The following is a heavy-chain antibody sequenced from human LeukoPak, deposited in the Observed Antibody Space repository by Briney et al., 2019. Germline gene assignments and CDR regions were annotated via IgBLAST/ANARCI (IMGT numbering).Heavy chain of an antibody. Sequence: ASVKVSCKASGYTFTSYGISWVRQAPGQGLEWMGWMNPNSANTGYAQKFQGRVTLTRDTSINTAYMELSSLTSEDTAVYYCARGWRWELRSSYWGQGTLVTVSS. CDR3: ARGWRWELRSSY. V-gene: IGHV1-8*02. J-gene: IGHJ4*02. CDR2: MNPNSANT. CDR1: GYTFTSYG. D-gene: IGHD1-26*01.